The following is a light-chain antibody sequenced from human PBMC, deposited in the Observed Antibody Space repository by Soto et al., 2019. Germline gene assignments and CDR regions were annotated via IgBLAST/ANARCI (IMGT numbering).Light chain of an antibody. CDR1: QSISSSF. J-gene: IGKJ5*01. CDR2: GTS. Sequence: EIVLTQSPGTLSLSPGDRATLSCRASQSISSSFLAWYQQKPGQPPRLLMYGTSSRATGIPDRFSGSGSGADFTLTISSLKSEDFAVYYCQQYYDWPITFGQGTRLEIK. CDR3: QQYYDWPIT. V-gene: IGKV3-20*01.